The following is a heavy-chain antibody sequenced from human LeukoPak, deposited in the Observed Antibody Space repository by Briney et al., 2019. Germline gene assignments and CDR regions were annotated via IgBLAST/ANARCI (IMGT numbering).Heavy chain of an antibody. CDR2: ISYDGSNK. V-gene: IGHV3-30*18. CDR1: GFTFSSYG. CDR3: AKSTAPSGWSRLDY. J-gene: IGHJ4*02. D-gene: IGHD6-19*01. Sequence: PGRSLRLSCAASGFTFSSYGMHWVRQAPGQGLEWVAVISYDGSNKYYADSVKGRFTISRDDSKNPLYLQMNSLRAEDTAVYYCAKSTAPSGWSRLDYWGQGTLVTVSS.